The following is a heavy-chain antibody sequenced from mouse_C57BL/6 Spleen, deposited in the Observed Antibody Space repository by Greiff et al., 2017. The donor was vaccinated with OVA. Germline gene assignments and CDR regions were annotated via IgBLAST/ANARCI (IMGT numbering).Heavy chain of an antibody. CDR2: IYPGSGNT. V-gene: IGHV1-76*01. Sequence: QVQLKESGAELVRPGASVKLSCKASGYTFTDYYINWVKQRPGQGLEWIARIYPGSGNTYYNEKFKGKATLTADKSSSTAYMQLSSLTSEDSAVYFCARRGFNSNYWYFDVWGTGTTVTVSS. CDR3: ARRGFNSNYWYFDV. J-gene: IGHJ1*03. CDR1: GYTFTDYY. D-gene: IGHD2-5*01.